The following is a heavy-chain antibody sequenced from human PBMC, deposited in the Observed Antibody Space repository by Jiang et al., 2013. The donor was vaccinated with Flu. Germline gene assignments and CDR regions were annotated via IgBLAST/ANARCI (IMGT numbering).Heavy chain of an antibody. CDR1: GGTFSNYV. CDR2: IIPSGGST. D-gene: IGHD2-2*01. V-gene: IGHV1-46*03. CDR3: ARETIVVVPAAPRGMDV. J-gene: IGHJ6*02. Sequence: EVKKTGSSVKVSCQASGGTFSNYVISWVRQAPGQGLEWMGGIIPSGGSTSYAQKFQGRVTMTRDTSTSTVYMELSSLRSEDTAVYYCARETIVVVPAAPRGMDVWGQGTTVTVSS.